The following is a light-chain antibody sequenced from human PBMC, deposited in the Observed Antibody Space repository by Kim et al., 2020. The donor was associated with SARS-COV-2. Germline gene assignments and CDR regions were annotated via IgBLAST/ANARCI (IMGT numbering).Light chain of an antibody. V-gene: IGLV2-8*01. CDR1: SSDVGGYNY. CDR3: SSYAGSSLYV. J-gene: IGLJ1*01. CDR2: EVS. Sequence: QSVTISCTGTSSDVGGYNYVSWYQQHPGKAPKLMIYEVSKRPSGVPDRFSGSKSGNTASLTVSGLQAEDDADYYCSSYAGSSLYVFGAGTKVTVL.